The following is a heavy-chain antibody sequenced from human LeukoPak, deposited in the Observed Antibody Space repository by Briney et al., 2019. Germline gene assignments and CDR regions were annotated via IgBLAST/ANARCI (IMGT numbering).Heavy chain of an antibody. CDR3: AKDGGSLGYY. CDR1: GFRFSRYA. J-gene: IGHJ4*02. CDR2: IHYIRDGP. Sequence: GGSLRLSCVGSGFRFSRYAMSWVRQAPGKGLEWVATIHYIRDGPYYADSVEGRFTISRDNSKNTLYLQMNSLRAEDTAVYYCAKDGGSLGYYWGQGTLVTVSS. V-gene: IGHV3-23*01. D-gene: IGHD3-16*01.